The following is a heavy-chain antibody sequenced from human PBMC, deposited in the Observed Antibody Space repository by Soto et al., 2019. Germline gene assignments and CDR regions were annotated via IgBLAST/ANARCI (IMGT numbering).Heavy chain of an antibody. D-gene: IGHD6-25*01. CDR3: ARDSDGSYDY. J-gene: IGHJ4*02. CDR2: ISSSSSYI. Sequence: EVQLVESGGGLVKPGGSLRLSCAASGFTFSSYSMNWVRQAPGKGLEWVSSISSSSSYIYYADSVKGRFTISRDNAKNSLYLQMNSQRAEDTAVYYCARDSDGSYDYWGQGTLVTVSS. V-gene: IGHV3-21*01. CDR1: GFTFSSYS.